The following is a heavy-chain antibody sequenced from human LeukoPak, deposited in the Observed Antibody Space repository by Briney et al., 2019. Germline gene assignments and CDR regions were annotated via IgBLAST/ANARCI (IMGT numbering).Heavy chain of an antibody. CDR1: GFTVTNDY. J-gene: IGHJ4*01. CDR3: ATDVRSSPLGF. CDR2: IYSGGST. V-gene: IGHV3-66*01. Sequence: GGSLRLSCTVSGFTVTNDYMNWVRQAPGKGLEWVSIIYSGGSTYYADSVKGRFTISRDSSNNTLFLQMSNLRADDSGLYYCATDVRSSPLGFWGHGTLVTISS. D-gene: IGHD6-13*01.